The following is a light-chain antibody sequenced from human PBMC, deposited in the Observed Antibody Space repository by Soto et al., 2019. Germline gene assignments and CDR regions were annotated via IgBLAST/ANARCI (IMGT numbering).Light chain of an antibody. CDR3: QQYGSSPWT. CDR2: CAS. J-gene: IGKJ1*01. V-gene: IGKV3-20*01. Sequence: EIVLTQSPGTLSLSPGERATLSCRASQSVSSSYLAWYQQKPGQAPRLLIYCASSRATGIPDRFSGSGSGTDFTLTISRLEPDDFAVYYCQQYGSSPWTFGQGPKVESK. CDR1: QSVSSSY.